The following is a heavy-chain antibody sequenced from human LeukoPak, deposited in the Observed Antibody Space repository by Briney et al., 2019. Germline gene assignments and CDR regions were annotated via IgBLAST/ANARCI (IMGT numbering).Heavy chain of an antibody. CDR3: ARSPMTTVTNFDY. J-gene: IGHJ4*02. CDR1: GYTFTSYD. Sequence: GASVKVSCKASGYTFTSYDINWVRQATGQGLERMGWMNPNSGNTGYAQKFQGRVTMTRNTSISTAYMELSSLRSEDTAVYYCARSPMTTVTNFDYWGQGTLVTVSS. CDR2: MNPNSGNT. D-gene: IGHD4-17*01. V-gene: IGHV1-8*01.